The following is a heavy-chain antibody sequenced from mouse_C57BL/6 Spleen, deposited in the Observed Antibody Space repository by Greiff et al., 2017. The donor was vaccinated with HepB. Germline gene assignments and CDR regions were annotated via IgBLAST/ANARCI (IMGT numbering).Heavy chain of an antibody. CDR2: IHPNSGST. J-gene: IGHJ4*01. CDR1: GYTFTSYW. D-gene: IGHD2-4*01. Sequence: VQLQQPGAELVKPGASVKLSCKASGYTFTSYWMHWVKQRPGQGLEWIGMIHPNSGSTNYNEKFKSKATLTVDKSSSTAYMQLSSLTSEDSAVYYCARAYDYDEGYAMDYWGQGTSVTVSS. V-gene: IGHV1-64*01. CDR3: ARAYDYDEGYAMDY.